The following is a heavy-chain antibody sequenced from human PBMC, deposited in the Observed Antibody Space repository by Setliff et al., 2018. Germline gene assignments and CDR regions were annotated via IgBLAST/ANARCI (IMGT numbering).Heavy chain of an antibody. CDR2: IKQDGSEK. D-gene: IGHD4-4*01. J-gene: IGHJ6*03. Sequence: HPGGSLRLSCAGSGFTFSTYWMTWVRQAPGKGLEWVANIKQDGSEKYYVDSVKGRFTISRDNVKNSLYLQMSSLRAEDTAVYYCAKPTTVTTTHYYYYMDVWGKGTTVTVSS. CDR3: AKPTTVTTTHYYYYMDV. V-gene: IGHV3-7*03. CDR1: GFTFSTYW.